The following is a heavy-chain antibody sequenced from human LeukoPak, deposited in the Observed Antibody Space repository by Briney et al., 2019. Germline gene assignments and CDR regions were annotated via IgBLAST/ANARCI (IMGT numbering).Heavy chain of an antibody. Sequence: GGSLRFSCAASDFSFSNYWMTWLRQAPGKGLEWVANIRGDGSLKYYLDSVKGRFTISRDNAKNSLYLQMNSLRAEDTAVYYCARDANYHDSSVYYDAFDIWGQGTMVTVSS. V-gene: IGHV3-7*01. CDR2: IRGDGSLK. CDR3: ARDANYHDSSVYYDAFDI. J-gene: IGHJ3*02. CDR1: DFSFSNYW. D-gene: IGHD3-22*01.